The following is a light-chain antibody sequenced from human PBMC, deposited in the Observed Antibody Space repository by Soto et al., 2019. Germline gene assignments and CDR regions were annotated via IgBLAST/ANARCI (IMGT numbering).Light chain of an antibody. CDR3: SSYTRTSTLV. V-gene: IGLV2-14*01. CDR1: NNDVGAYNY. J-gene: IGLJ2*01. Sequence: QSALTQPASVSGSPGQSITISCTGTNNDVGAYNYVSWYQQHPGKAPKLMIYEVSNRPSGVSNRFSGSKSGNTASLIISGLQTEDGAVYYCSSYTRTSTLVFGGGTKLTVL. CDR2: EVS.